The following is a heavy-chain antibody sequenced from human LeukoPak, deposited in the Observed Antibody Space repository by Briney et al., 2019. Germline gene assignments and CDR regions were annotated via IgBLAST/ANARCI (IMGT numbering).Heavy chain of an antibody. V-gene: IGHV4-39*01. D-gene: IGHD1-1*01. Sequence: SETLSLTCTVSGGSINSSSYYWGWIRQPPGKGLEWIGSMYYSGITYYNPSLKSRVTISVDTSKNQFSLKLSSVTAADTAVFYCARHSSGQLILNWGQGTLVTVSS. CDR3: ARHSSGQLILN. CDR1: GGSINSSSYY. CDR2: MYYSGIT. J-gene: IGHJ4*02.